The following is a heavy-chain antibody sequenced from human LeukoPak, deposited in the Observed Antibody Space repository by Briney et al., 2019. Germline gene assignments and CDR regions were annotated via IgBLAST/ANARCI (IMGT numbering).Heavy chain of an antibody. CDR1: GYTFNSYF. CDR2: MYSNGGGI. Sequence: ASVKVSCKASGYTFNSYFMHWLRQAPGQEPEWMGIMYSNGGGIGYAQQFQGRVTMTRDTSTSTVYMELSSLRSEDTAVYYCAREGLGLRDSSGYHFDVWGQGTLVTVSS. CDR3: AREGLGLRDSSGYHFDV. D-gene: IGHD3-22*01. V-gene: IGHV1-46*02. J-gene: IGHJ4*02.